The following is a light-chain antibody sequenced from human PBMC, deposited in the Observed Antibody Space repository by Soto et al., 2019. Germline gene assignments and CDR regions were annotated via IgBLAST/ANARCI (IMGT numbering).Light chain of an antibody. CDR2: DVS. CDR3: CSYTSSSSPSYV. V-gene: IGLV2-14*01. Sequence: QSVLTQPASVSGSPGQSITISCTGTSSDVGGYIYVSWYQQHPGKAPKLMIYDVSDRPSGVSNRFSGSKSGNTASLTISGLQAEDEADYYCCSYTSSSSPSYVFGTGTKVTVL. CDR1: SSDVGGYIY. J-gene: IGLJ1*01.